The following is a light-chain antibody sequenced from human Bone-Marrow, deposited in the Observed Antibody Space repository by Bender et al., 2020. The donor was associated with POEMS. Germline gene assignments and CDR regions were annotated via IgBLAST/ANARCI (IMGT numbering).Light chain of an antibody. CDR1: SSNIGAGYD. Sequence: QSVLTQPPSVSGAPGQRVTISCTGSSSNIGAGYDVHWYQQLPGTAPKLLIYGNSNRPSGVPDRFSGSSSGTMATLTISGAQVEDEADYYCYSTDTEVFGGGTKLTVL. CDR3: YSTDTEV. CDR2: GNS. V-gene: IGLV1-40*01. J-gene: IGLJ3*02.